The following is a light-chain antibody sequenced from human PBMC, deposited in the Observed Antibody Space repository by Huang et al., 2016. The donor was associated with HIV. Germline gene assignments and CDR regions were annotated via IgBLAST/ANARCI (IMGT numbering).Light chain of an antibody. Sequence: EIVLTQSPATLSLSPGDKATLSCRASQSVDNYLAGYQQKPGQAPRLLIYDAANRATGIPARFSGSGSETDFTLTISSLEPEDFAVYYCQHRSTWPMTFGQGTKVGIK. V-gene: IGKV3-11*01. J-gene: IGKJ1*01. CDR1: QSVDNY. CDR2: DAA. CDR3: QHRSTWPMT.